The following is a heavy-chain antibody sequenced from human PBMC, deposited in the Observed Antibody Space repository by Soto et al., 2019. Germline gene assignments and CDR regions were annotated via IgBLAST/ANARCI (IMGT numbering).Heavy chain of an antibody. Sequence: EVRLVESGGGLVKPGGSLRLSCAASGFTFSSYSMNWVRQAPGKGLEWVSSITSSSIYIYYADSVKGRFTISRDNAKNSLVLQMNSLRAEDTAVYYCARIGSDYYDSSGYSYWGQGILVTVSS. CDR1: GFTFSSYS. V-gene: IGHV3-21*02. CDR2: ITSSSIYI. J-gene: IGHJ4*02. CDR3: ARIGSDYYDSSGYSY. D-gene: IGHD3-22*01.